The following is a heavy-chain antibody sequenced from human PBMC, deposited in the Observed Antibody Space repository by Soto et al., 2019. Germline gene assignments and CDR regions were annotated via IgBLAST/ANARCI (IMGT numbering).Heavy chain of an antibody. D-gene: IGHD3-22*01. CDR3: ARLGEDYYDSSGYNYYFDY. Sequence: ASVKVSCKASGYTFTSYAMHWVRQAPGQRLEWMGWINAGNGNTKYSQKFQGRVTITRDTSASTAYMELSSLRSEDTAVYYCARLGEDYYDSSGYNYYFDYWRQGTLVTVSS. CDR1: GYTFTSYA. J-gene: IGHJ4*02. CDR2: INAGNGNT. V-gene: IGHV1-3*01.